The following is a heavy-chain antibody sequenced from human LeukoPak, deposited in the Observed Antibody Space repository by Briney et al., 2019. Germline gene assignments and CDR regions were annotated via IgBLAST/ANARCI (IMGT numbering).Heavy chain of an antibody. Sequence: GESLKISCKGSGYSFTSYWIGWVRQMPGKGLEWMGIIYPGDSDTRYSPSFQGQVTISADKSISTAYLQWSSLKASDTAMYYCARQSYDSSGYYPGGFDYWGQGTLVTVSS. CDR3: ARQSYDSSGYYPGGFDY. J-gene: IGHJ4*02. D-gene: IGHD3-22*01. V-gene: IGHV5-51*01. CDR1: GYSFTSYW. CDR2: IYPGDSDT.